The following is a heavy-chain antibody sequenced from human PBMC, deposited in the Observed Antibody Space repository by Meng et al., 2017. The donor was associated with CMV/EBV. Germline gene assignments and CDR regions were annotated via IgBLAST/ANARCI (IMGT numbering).Heavy chain of an antibody. D-gene: IGHD1-26*01. Sequence: GESLKISRVGSGFTFRSYAMSWVRQAPGKGLEWVSGLSGSGGDTYYADSVKGRFSISRDNSKNTLHLQMDSLRAEDTAVYYCAKDAGGYSGPFDIWGQGTMVTVSS. CDR1: GFTFRSYA. CDR3: AKDAGGYSGPFDI. J-gene: IGHJ3*02. V-gene: IGHV3-23*01. CDR2: LSGSGGDT.